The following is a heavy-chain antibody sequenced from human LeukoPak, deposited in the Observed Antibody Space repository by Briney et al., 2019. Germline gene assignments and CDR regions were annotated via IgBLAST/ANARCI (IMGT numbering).Heavy chain of an antibody. CDR1: GFTFNSYA. J-gene: IGHJ4*02. V-gene: IGHV3-23*01. CDR3: AKGRTAAGTYYFDY. D-gene: IGHD6-13*01. CDR2: ITGSGGST. Sequence: QSGGSLRLSCAASGFTFNSYAMSWVRQAPGKGLEWVSGITGSGGSTYYADSVKGRFTISREDSKNTLYLQMNSLRAEDTAVYYCAKGRTAAGTYYFDYWGQGTLVTVSS.